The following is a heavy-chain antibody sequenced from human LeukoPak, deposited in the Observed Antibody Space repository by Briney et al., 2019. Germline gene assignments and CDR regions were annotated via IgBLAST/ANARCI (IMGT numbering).Heavy chain of an antibody. D-gene: IGHD4-17*01. V-gene: IGHV4-59*01. Sequence: SETLSLTCTVSGGPINYYYWSWIRQPPGKGLEWIGYIYYSGSTNYNPSLKSRVTISVDTSKNQFSLKLSSVTAADTAVYYCARADGDYGGWFDPWGRGTLVTVSS. J-gene: IGHJ5*02. CDR2: IYYSGST. CDR1: GGPINYYY. CDR3: ARADGDYGGWFDP.